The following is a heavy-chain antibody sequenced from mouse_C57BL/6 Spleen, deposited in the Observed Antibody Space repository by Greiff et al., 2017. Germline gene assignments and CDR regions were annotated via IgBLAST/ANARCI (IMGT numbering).Heavy chain of an antibody. CDR2: ISDGGSYT. D-gene: IGHD2-3*01. CDR1: GFTFSSYA. V-gene: IGHV5-4*01. CDR3: AREYDGYYFDY. Sequence: EVMLVESGGGLVKPGGSLKLSCAASGFTFSSYAMSWVRQTPEKRLEWVATISDGGSYTYYPDNVKGRFTISRDNAKTNLYLQMSHLKSEDTAMYYCAREYDGYYFDYWGQGTTLTVSS. J-gene: IGHJ2*01.